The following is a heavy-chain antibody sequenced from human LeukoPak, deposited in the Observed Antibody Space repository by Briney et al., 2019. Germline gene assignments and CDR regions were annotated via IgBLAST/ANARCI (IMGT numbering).Heavy chain of an antibody. D-gene: IGHD1-26*01. CDR3: ARALPELLRGMDV. Sequence: HPGGSLRLSCAASGFTFSSYDMHWVRQATGKGLEWVSAIGTAGDTYYPGSVKGRFTISRENAKISLYLQMNSLRAGDTAVYYCARALPELLRGMDVWGQGTTVTVSS. CDR2: IGTAGDT. CDR1: GFTFSSYD. J-gene: IGHJ6*02. V-gene: IGHV3-13*01.